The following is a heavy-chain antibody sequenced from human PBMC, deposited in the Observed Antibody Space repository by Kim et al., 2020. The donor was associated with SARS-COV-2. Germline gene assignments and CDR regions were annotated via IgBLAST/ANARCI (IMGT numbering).Heavy chain of an antibody. CDR2: IIPIFGTA. CDR1: GGTFSSYA. D-gene: IGHD2-15*01. CDR3: ADSRSGGSHDY. J-gene: IGHJ4*02. V-gene: IGHV1-69*06. Sequence: SVKVSCKASGGTFSSYAISWVRQAPGQGLEWMGGIIPIFGTANYAQKFQGRVTITADKSTSTAYMELSSLRSEDTAVYYCADSRSGGSHDYWGQGTLVTVSS.